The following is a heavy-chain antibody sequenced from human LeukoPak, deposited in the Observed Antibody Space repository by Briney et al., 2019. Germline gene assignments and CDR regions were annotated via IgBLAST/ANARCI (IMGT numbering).Heavy chain of an antibody. CDR3: ARDPGIAAAGTRGYYGMDV. V-gene: IGHV1-8*02. J-gene: IGHJ6*02. Sequence: ASVKVSCKASGYTFTGYYMHWVRQAPGQGLEWMGWINPNSGNTGYAQKFQGRVTMTRNTSISTAYMELSSLRSEDTAVYYCARDPGIAAAGTRGYYGMDVWGQGTTVTVSS. D-gene: IGHD6-13*01. CDR1: GYTFTGYY. CDR2: INPNSGNT.